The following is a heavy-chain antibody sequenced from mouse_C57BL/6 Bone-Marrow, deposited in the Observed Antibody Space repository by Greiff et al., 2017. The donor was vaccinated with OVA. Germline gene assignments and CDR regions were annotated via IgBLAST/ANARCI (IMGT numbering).Heavy chain of an antibody. CDR1: GYAFSSSW. CDR2: IYPGDGDT. J-gene: IGHJ2*01. CDR3: ARLGGVLLRHFDY. D-gene: IGHD1-1*01. V-gene: IGHV1-82*01. Sequence: QVQLQQSGPELVKPGASVKISCKASGYAFSSSWMNWVKQRPGKGLEWIGRIYPGDGDTNYNGKFKGKATLTADKSSSTAYMQLSSLTSEDSAVYCCARLGGVLLRHFDYWGQGTTLTVSS.